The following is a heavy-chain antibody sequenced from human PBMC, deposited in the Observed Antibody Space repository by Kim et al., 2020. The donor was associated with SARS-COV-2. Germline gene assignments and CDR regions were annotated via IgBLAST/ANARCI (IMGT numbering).Heavy chain of an antibody. CDR2: IDPSDSYT. CDR1: GYSFTSYW. J-gene: IGHJ4*02. Sequence: GESLKISCKGSGYSFTSYWISWVRQMPGKGLEWMGRIDPSDSYTNYSPSFQGHVTISADKSISTAYLQWSSLKASDTAMYYCARHRGDIVVVVAEVDFDYWGQGTLVTVSS. D-gene: IGHD2-15*01. CDR3: ARHRGDIVVVVAEVDFDY. V-gene: IGHV5-10-1*01.